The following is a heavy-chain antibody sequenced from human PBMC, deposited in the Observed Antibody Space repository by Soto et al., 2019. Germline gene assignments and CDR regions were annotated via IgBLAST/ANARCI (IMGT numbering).Heavy chain of an antibody. Sequence: GGSMRLSCAASGFTFSSYAMSWVRQAPGKGLEWVSAISGSGGSTYYADSVKGRFTISRDNSKNRLYLQLSSLRATDAAVYYCAKDCEYSYSSSFHKWGRGSLGTVSS. D-gene: IGHD5-18*01. J-gene: IGHJ4*01. CDR3: AKDCEYSYSSSFHK. CDR1: GFTFSSYA. V-gene: IGHV3-23*01. CDR2: ISGSGGST.